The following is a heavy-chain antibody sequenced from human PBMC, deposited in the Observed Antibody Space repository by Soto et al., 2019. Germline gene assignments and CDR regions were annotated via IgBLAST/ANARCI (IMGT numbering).Heavy chain of an antibody. V-gene: IGHV3-30*18. CDR3: AKDECRRGNCYTGANYYYYMDV. CDR2: ISYDGTNK. J-gene: IGHJ6*03. D-gene: IGHD2-15*01. Sequence: GGSLRLSCAASGLTFSSYGMHWVRQAPGRGLQWVALISYDGTNKYYADSVRGRLTISRDNSKNTLFLEMNSLSAEDTALYYCAKDECRRGNCYTGANYYYYMDVWGKGSTVTVPS. CDR1: GLTFSSYG.